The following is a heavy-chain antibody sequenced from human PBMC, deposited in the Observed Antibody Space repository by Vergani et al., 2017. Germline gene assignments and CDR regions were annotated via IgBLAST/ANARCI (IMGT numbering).Heavy chain of an antibody. CDR2: MNPNSGNT. J-gene: IGHJ6*03. Sequence: QVPLVQSGAEVKKPGASVKVSCKASGYTFTSYDINWVRQATGQGLEWMGWMNPNSGNTGYAQKFQGRVTMTRNTSISTAYMELSSLRSEDTAVYYCARAGVVPAALYYYYYMDVWGKGTTVTVSS. CDR1: GYTFTSYD. CDR3: ARAGVVPAALYYYYYMDV. V-gene: IGHV1-8*01. D-gene: IGHD2-2*01.